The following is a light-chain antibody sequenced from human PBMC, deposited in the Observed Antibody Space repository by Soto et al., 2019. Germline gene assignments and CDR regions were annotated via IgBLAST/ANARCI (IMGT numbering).Light chain of an antibody. Sequence: QSVLTQPASVSGSPGQSIAISCTGTSSDVGGYKYVSWYQQHPGKAPKLMMFEVSNRPSGVSDRFSGSKSGNTASLTISGLQAEDEADYYCSSYTSSSTYVFGTGTKVTVL. CDR2: EVS. V-gene: IGLV2-14*01. CDR1: SSDVGGYKY. J-gene: IGLJ1*01. CDR3: SSYTSSSTYV.